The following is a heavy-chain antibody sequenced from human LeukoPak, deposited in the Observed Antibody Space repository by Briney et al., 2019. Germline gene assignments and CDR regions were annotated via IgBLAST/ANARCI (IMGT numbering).Heavy chain of an antibody. Sequence: SETLSLTCTVSGGSISSYYGRWVRQPPGKGLEWIGFINYIGNTHYTPSLKSRVTISVDTSKTQFSLKLSSVTAADTAVYYCARIDTAMDHFDYWGQGTLVTVSS. CDR3: ARIDTAMDHFDY. J-gene: IGHJ4*02. CDR2: INYIGNT. D-gene: IGHD5-18*01. CDR1: GGSISSYY. V-gene: IGHV4-59*01.